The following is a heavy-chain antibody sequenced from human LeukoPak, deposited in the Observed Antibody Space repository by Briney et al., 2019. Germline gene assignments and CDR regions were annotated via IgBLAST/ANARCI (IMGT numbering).Heavy chain of an antibody. Sequence: PGGSLRLSCAASGFTFSGYAMSWVRQAPGKGLEWVSTVIGSGGNTYYADSVRGRFTISSDNSKNTLYLEINSLGADDTAVYYCARGGLYKFDYWGQGTLVTVSS. CDR2: VIGSGGNT. CDR1: GFTFSGYA. CDR3: ARGGLYKFDY. D-gene: IGHD1-14*01. V-gene: IGHV3-23*01. J-gene: IGHJ4*02.